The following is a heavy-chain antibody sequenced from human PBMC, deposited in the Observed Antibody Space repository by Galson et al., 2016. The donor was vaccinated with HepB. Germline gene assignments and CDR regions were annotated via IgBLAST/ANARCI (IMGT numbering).Heavy chain of an antibody. D-gene: IGHD2-21*02. Sequence: SETLSLTCTVSGVSISDYYWSWIRQSPGKGLEWIGYMSHSGDTSYNPSLKSRVTMSVDTSKNQFSLNLSSVTAADSAVYYCARHDSASFHHWGPGTLVTVSS. CDR2: MSHSGDT. V-gene: IGHV4-59*08. CDR1: GVSISDYY. J-gene: IGHJ1*01. CDR3: ARHDSASFHH.